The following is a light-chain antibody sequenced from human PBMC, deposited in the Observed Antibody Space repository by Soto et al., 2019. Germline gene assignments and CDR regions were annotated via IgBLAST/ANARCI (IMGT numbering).Light chain of an antibody. J-gene: IGLJ1*01. V-gene: IGLV2-14*01. CDR1: SFDVDDYNS. CDR2: EVN. CDR3: SLYTNSSTHSYV. Sequence: QSVLTQPASVSGSPGQSITISCTGTSFDVDDYNSVSWYQQPPGKAPKLIIYEVNNRPSGVSNRFSGSNSDNTASLTISGLQAEDEADYYCSLYTNSSTHSYVFGTGTKVTVL.